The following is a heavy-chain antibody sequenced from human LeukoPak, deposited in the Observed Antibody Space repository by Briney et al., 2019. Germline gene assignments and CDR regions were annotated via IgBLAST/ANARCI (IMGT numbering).Heavy chain of an antibody. V-gene: IGHV1-69*05. CDR3: ARGEGVEMATILAY. D-gene: IGHD5-24*01. CDR2: IIPIFGTA. Sequence: GASVKVSCKASGGTLSSYVISWVRQAPGQGLEWMGRIIPIFGTANNAQKFQGRVTITTDEFTSTAYMELSSLRSEDTAVYYCARGEGVEMATILAYWGQGTLVTVSS. J-gene: IGHJ4*02. CDR1: GGTLSSYV.